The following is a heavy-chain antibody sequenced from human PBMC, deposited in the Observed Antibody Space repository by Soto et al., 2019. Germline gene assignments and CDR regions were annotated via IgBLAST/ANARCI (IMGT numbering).Heavy chain of an antibody. CDR3: ARGQGSSGFDY. CDR2: INAGNGQT. CDR1: GYTFTSYA. J-gene: IGHJ4*02. D-gene: IGHD6-19*01. Sequence: QVPLVQSGAEVKKPGASVKVSCKASGYTFTSYAMHWVREAPGQRLEGMGWINAGNGQTTYSQMFQGRVTITRDTSASTAYMELSSLRSEDTAVYYCARGQGSSGFDYWGQGSLVNVSS. V-gene: IGHV1-3*01.